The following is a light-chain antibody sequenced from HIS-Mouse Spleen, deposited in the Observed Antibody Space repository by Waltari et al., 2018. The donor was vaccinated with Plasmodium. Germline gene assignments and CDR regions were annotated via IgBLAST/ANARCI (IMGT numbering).Light chain of an antibody. CDR2: AAS. CDR1: QSISSY. CDR3: QQSYSTWT. J-gene: IGKJ1*01. Sequence: DLQITQSPSPLSASVGYRVTITCRASQSISSYLNWYQQKPGKAPKLLIYAASSLQSGVPSRFSGSGSGTDFTLTISSLQPEDFATYYCQQSYSTWTFGQGTKVEIK. V-gene: IGKV1-39*01.